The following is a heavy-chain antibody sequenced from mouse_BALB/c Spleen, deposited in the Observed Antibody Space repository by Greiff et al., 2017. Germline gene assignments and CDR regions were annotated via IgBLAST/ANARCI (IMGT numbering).Heavy chain of an antibody. CDR2: SRNKANDYTT. V-gene: IGHV7-1*02. J-gene: IGHJ2*01. CDR3: ARDAGEGDYFDY. CDR1: GFTFSDFY. Sequence: EVKLVVESGGGLVQPGGSLRLSCATSGFTFSDFYMEWVRQPPGKRLEWIAASRNKANDYTTEYSASVKGRFIVSRDTSQSILYLQMNALRAEDTAIYYCARDAGEGDYFDYWGQGTTLTVSS.